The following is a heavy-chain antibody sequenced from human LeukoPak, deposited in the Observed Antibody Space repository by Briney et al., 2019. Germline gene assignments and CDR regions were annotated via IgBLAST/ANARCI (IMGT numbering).Heavy chain of an antibody. Sequence: ASVKVSCKPSGYTFTAFYIHWVRLAPGQGLEWMGWINPDSGGTKFAQKFQGRVTMTRDTSITTAYMELTRLRYDDTAVYYCARGLLPMSNWFDPWGQGTVVTVSS. CDR1: GYTFTAFY. V-gene: IGHV1-2*02. J-gene: IGHJ5*02. D-gene: IGHD2-15*01. CDR3: ARGLLPMSNWFDP. CDR2: INPDSGGT.